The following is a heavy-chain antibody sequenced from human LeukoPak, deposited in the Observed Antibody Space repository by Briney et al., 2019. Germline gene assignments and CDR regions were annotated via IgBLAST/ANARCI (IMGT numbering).Heavy chain of an antibody. V-gene: IGHV1-69*13. CDR2: IIPIFGTA. CDR1: GGTFSSYA. J-gene: IGHJ6*02. D-gene: IGHD3-9*01. CDR3: ARQMLEILTTYGMDV. Sequence: GASVKVSCKASGGTFSSYAISWVRQAPGQGLEWMGGIIPIFGTANYAQKFQGRVTITADESTSTAYMELSSLRSEDTAVYYCARQMLEILTTYGMDVWGQGTTVTVPS.